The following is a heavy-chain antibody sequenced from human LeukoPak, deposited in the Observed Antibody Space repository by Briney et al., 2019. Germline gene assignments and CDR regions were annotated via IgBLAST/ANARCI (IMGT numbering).Heavy chain of an antibody. J-gene: IGHJ4*02. D-gene: IGHD6-19*01. Sequence: SETLSPSCAVYGGSFSGYYWSWIRQPPGKGLEWIGEINHSGSTNYNPSLKSRVTISVDTSKNQFSLKLSSVTAADTAVYYCARGPEWLVLGYWGQGTLVAVSS. V-gene: IGHV4-34*01. CDR2: INHSGST. CDR1: GGSFSGYY. CDR3: ARGPEWLVLGY.